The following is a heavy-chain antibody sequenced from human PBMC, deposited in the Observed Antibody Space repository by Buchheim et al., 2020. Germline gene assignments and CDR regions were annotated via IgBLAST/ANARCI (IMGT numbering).Heavy chain of an antibody. D-gene: IGHD4-17*01. CDR1: GVTFSSYW. CDR3: ANGADV. Sequence: EVQVVESGGGLVQPGGSLRLSCAASGVTFSSYWMTWVRQAPGKGLEWVAYIRQDGSERYYVDSVKGQFTISRDSAKNSLFLQMNSLTADDTAVYYCANGADVWGQGTT. V-gene: IGHV3-7*01. J-gene: IGHJ6*02. CDR2: IRQDGSER.